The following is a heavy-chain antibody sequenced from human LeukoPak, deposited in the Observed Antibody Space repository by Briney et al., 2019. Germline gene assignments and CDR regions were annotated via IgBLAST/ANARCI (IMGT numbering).Heavy chain of an antibody. CDR1: GGSISSSSYY. CDR3: ARLVVVPAAKRGWFDP. J-gene: IGHJ5*02. Sequence: SETLSLTCSVSGGSISSSSYYWGWIRQPPGKGLEWIGSIYYSGSAYYNPSLKSRVTISVDTSKNQFSLNLSSVTAADTAVYYCARLVVVPAAKRGWFDPWGQGTLVTVSS. D-gene: IGHD2-2*01. V-gene: IGHV4-39*01. CDR2: IYYSGSA.